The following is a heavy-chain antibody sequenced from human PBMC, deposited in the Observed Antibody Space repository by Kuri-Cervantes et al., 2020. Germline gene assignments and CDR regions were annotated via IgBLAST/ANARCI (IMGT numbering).Heavy chain of an antibody. Sequence: GSLRLSCAVSGGSISSSNWWSWVRQPPGKRLEWIGEINHSGSTNYNPSLKSRVTISVDTSKNQFSLKLSSMTAADTAVYYCASSGQLGFWGQGTLVTVSS. CDR1: GGSISSSNW. V-gene: IGHV4-4*02. CDR2: INHSGST. CDR3: ASSGQLGF. J-gene: IGHJ4*02. D-gene: IGHD6-13*01.